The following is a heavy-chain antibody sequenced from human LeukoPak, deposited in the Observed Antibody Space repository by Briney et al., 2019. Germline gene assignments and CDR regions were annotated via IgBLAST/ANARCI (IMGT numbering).Heavy chain of an antibody. CDR1: GYTFTSYY. J-gene: IGHJ6*02. D-gene: IGHD1-26*01. V-gene: IGHV1-46*01. CDR2: INPSGGST. Sequence: ASVKVSCKASGYTFTSYYMHWVRQAPGQGLEWMGIINPSGGSTSYAQKFQGRVTMTRDTSTSTVYMELSSLRSEDTAVYFCAREGGPSYSGSSYGMDVWGQGTTVTVSS. CDR3: AREGGPSYSGSSYGMDV.